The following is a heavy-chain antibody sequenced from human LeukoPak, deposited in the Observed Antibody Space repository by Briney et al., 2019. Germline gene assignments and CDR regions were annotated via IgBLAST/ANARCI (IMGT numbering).Heavy chain of an antibody. CDR2: ITSSTKTL. Sequence: GGSLRLSCAASGFTFSTSGLGWVRQAPGKGLEWLSYITSSTKTLYMDSVQGRFTISRDNAKNLLYLQMDSLREEDTAVYYCARGYCSSTDCHLATHFEYWGQGTLVTVSP. CDR3: ARGYCSSTDCHLATHFEY. CDR1: GFTFSTSG. D-gene: IGHD2-2*01. J-gene: IGHJ4*02. V-gene: IGHV3-48*02.